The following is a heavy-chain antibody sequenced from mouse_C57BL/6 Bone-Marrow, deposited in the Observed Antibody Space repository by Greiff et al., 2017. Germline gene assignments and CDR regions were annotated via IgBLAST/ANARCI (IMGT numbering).Heavy chain of an antibody. V-gene: IGHV14-3*01. Sequence: VQLKQSVAELVRPGASVKLSCTASGFNIKNTYMHWVKQRPEQGLEWIGRIDPANGNTKYAPKFQGKATITADTSSNTAYLQLSSLTSEDTAIYYCARRKIHYYGGSYGGYFDVWGTGTTVTVSS. J-gene: IGHJ1*03. CDR3: ARRKIHYYGGSYGGYFDV. CDR1: GFNIKNTY. D-gene: IGHD1-1*01. CDR2: IDPANGNT.